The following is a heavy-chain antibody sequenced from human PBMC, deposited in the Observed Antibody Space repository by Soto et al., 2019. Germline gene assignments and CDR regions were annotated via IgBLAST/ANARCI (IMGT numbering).Heavy chain of an antibody. CDR3: ASSPLGYCTNGVCYTNAPIDY. Sequence: GASVKVSCKASGGTFSSYAISWVRQAPGQGLEWMGGIIPIFGTANYAQKFQGRVTITADKSTSTAYMELSSLRSEDTAVYYCASSPLGYCTNGVCYTNAPIDYWGQGTLVTVSS. J-gene: IGHJ4*02. CDR2: IIPIFGTA. D-gene: IGHD2-8*01. CDR1: GGTFSSYA. V-gene: IGHV1-69*06.